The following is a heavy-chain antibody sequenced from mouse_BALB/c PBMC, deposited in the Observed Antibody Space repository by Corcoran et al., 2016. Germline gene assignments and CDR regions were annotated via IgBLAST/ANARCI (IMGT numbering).Heavy chain of an antibody. V-gene: IGHV8-12*01. D-gene: IGHD1-2*01. Sequence: QVTLKESGPGLLQPTQTLSLTCSFSGFSLSTYGMGVSWIRQPSGKGLEWLAHIYWDDDKRYNPSLKSRLTISKDTSSNQVFLKITSVDTADTATYYCARRGLLRLLAMDYWGQGTSVTVSS. J-gene: IGHJ4*01. CDR3: ARRGLLRLLAMDY. CDR2: IYWDDDK. CDR1: GFSLSTYGMG.